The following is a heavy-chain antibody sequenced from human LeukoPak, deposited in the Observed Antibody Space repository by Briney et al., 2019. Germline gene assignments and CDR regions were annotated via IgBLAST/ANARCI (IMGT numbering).Heavy chain of an antibody. CDR1: GFTFSSYA. D-gene: IGHD6-13*01. CDR3: AKGIWSSWYRGFDY. V-gene: IGHV3-23*01. J-gene: IGHJ4*02. Sequence: PGGSLRLSWAASGFTFSSYAMSWVRQAPGKGLEWVSAISGSGGSTYYADSVKGRFTISRDNSKNTLYLQMNSLRAEGTAVYYCAKGIWSSWYRGFDYWGQGTLVTVSS. CDR2: ISGSGGST.